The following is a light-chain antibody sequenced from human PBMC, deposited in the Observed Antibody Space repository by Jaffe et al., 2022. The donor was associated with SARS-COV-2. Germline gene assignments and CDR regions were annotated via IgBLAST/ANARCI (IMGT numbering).Light chain of an antibody. J-gene: IGKJ3*01. CDR2: GAS. CDR3: QQYGRSPFT. CDR1: QSITSNY. Sequence: EIVLTQSPGTLSLSPGERATLSCRASQSITSNYLAWYQQKPGQAPRLLIYGASNRATGIPDRFSGSGSGTDFTLTISRLEPEDFAVYHCQQYGRSPFTFGPGTKVDIK. V-gene: IGKV3-20*01.